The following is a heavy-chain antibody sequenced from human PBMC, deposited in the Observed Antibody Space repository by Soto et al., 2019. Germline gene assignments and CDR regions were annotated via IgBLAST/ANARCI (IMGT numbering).Heavy chain of an antibody. V-gene: IGHV4-31*03. CDR3: ARGVLY. D-gene: IGHD1-1*01. CDR1: VGSISRGCYF. CDR2: IFSSGTT. J-gene: IGHJ4*02. Sequence: QVQLQASGPGLVKPSQTLSLTGTVSVGSISRGCYFWSWIRQPPGKGLEWIGNIFSSGTTYSNPSLNRRVTLSVDTSKNQFSLKLSSVTAADTAVYFFARGVLYWGPGTLVTVSS.